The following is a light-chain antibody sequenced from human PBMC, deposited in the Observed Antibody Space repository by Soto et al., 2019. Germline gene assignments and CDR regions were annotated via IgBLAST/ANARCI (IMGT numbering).Light chain of an antibody. CDR2: DAS. Sequence: DIQLTQSPSTLSASVGDRITLTCRASQSVSVCLAWYQQIPGKAPKILIFDASRLATGVPSRFSGSGSGTEFSLPISGRQHDDFAAYYCQQYNGYSTWTFGQGTRVETK. CDR3: QQYNGYSTWT. V-gene: IGKV1-5*01. J-gene: IGKJ1*01. CDR1: QSVSVC.